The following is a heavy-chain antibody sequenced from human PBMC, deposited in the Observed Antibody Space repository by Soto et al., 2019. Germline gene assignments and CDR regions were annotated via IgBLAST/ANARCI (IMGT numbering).Heavy chain of an antibody. J-gene: IGHJ4*02. D-gene: IGHD6-19*01. CDR1: GGSIRGSY. CDR2: ISYTGSA. Sequence: KTSETLSLTCSVSGGSIRGSYCSWIRQPPEKGLEWIASISYTGSATHNPSLKSRVSVSVDTTENQCSLKLTSVTAADTATYYCATGGGWLQNSNLRGLYFDYWGQGALVTVS. V-gene: IGHV4-59*01. CDR3: ATGGGWLQNSNLRGLYFDY.